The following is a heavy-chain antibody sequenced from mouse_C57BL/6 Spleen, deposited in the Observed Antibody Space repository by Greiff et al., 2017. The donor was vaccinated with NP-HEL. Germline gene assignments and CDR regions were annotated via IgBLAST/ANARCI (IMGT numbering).Heavy chain of an antibody. CDR3: ARRGAHGYFDY. J-gene: IGHJ2*01. CDR2: INPYNGGT. Sequence: EVQRVESGPVLVKPGASVKMSCKASGYTFTDYYMNWVKQSHGKSLEWIGVINPYNGGTSYNQKFKGKATLTVDKSSSTAYMELNSLTSEDSAVYYCARRGAHGYFDYWGQGTTLTVSS. D-gene: IGHD1-3*01. V-gene: IGHV1-19*01. CDR1: GYTFTDYY.